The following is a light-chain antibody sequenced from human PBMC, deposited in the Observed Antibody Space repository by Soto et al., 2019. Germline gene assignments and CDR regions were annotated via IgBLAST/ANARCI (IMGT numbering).Light chain of an antibody. CDR1: HSVVDN. V-gene: IGKV3-15*01. CDR2: RAT. Sequence: EVLLTQSPAALSVSPGETATLSCRASHSVVDNLAWYQQRPGQAPRLHIYRATSRATGVPARFSGSGTGTEFTLTIRSLQSEDFAVYYCQQYDVWPPITFGQGTRLEVK. J-gene: IGKJ5*01. CDR3: QQYDVWPPIT.